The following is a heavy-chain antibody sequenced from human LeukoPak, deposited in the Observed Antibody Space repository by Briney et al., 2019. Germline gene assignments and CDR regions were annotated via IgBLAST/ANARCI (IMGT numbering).Heavy chain of an antibody. CDR2: INHSGST. J-gene: IGHJ6*03. V-gene: IGHV4-34*01. D-gene: IGHD2/OR15-2a*01. Sequence: SETLSPTCAVYGGSFSGYYWSWIRQPPGKGLEWIGEINHSGSTNYNPSLKSRVTISVDTSKNQFSLNVSSVTAADTAVYYCANSRWLIDYYLDVWGKGTTVIVSS. CDR1: GGSFSGYY. CDR3: ANSRWLIDYYLDV.